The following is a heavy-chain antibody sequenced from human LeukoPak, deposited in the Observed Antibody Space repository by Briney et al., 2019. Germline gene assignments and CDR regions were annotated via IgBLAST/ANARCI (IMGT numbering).Heavy chain of an antibody. V-gene: IGHV3-7*01. CDR1: GFTFSSYW. Sequence: GGSLRLSCAASGFTFSSYWMSWVRQAPGKGLEWVANIKQDGSEKYYVDSVKGRFTISRDNAKNSLYLQMNSLRAEDTAVYYCARGPNYGSRSDYFDYWGQGTLVTVSP. CDR3: ARGPNYGSRSDYFDY. CDR2: IKQDGSEK. D-gene: IGHD3-10*01. J-gene: IGHJ4*02.